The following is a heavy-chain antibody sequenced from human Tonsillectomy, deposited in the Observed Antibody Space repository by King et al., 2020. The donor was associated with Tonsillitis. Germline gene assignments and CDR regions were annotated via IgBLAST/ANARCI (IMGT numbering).Heavy chain of an antibody. CDR2: IFSNDEK. CDR3: ARTSAGGWVYYGMDV. V-gene: IGHV2-26*01. CDR1: GFSLSNARLG. J-gene: IGHJ6*02. D-gene: IGHD6-13*01. Sequence: TLQESGPALVKPTETLTLTCTVSGFSLSNARLGVSWIRQPPGKALEWLAFIFSNDEKSYSTSMKRRLTISKDTSKSQVVLTMTNVDPVDTATYYCARTSAGGWVYYGMDVWGQGTTVTVSS.